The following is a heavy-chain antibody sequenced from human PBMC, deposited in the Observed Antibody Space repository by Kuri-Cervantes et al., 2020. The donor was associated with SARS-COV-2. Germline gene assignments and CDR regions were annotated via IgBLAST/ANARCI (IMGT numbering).Heavy chain of an antibody. J-gene: IGHJ6*03. V-gene: IGHV4-59*01. CDR1: SGSPASYY. CDR2: IYYSGST. Sequence: LSLASTVASGSPASYYWSWIRQPPGKGLEWIGYIYYSGSTNYNPSLKSRVTISVDTSKNQFTLRLSSVTAADTAVYYCARGQNYDILTGYYNVRDYYYMDVWGKGTTVTVSS. D-gene: IGHD3-9*01. CDR3: ARGQNYDILTGYYNVRDYYYMDV.